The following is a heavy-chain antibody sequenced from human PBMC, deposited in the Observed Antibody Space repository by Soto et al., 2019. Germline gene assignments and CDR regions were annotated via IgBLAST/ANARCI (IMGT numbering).Heavy chain of an antibody. CDR3: ARDRGVPAAIYWFDP. Sequence: QVQLVESGGGVVQPGRSLRLSCAASGFTFSSYAMHWVRQAPGKGLEWVAVISYDGSNKYYADSVKGRFTISRDNSKNTLYLQMNSLRAEDTAVYYCARDRGVPAAIYWFDPWGQETLVTVSS. D-gene: IGHD2-2*01. V-gene: IGHV3-30-3*01. J-gene: IGHJ5*02. CDR2: ISYDGSNK. CDR1: GFTFSSYA.